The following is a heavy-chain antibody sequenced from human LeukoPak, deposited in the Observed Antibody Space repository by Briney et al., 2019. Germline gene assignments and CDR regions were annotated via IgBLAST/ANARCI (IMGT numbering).Heavy chain of an antibody. CDR2: IYWNDDK. Sequence: SGPTLVKPTQTLTLTCTFSGFSLSTSEVGVGWFRQPPGKALEWLALIYWNDDKRYSPSLKSRLTITKDTSKNRVVLTMTNLDPVDTATHYCAHKNDAFDIWGQGTMVTVSS. V-gene: IGHV2-5*01. CDR1: GFSLSTSEVG. CDR3: AHKNDAFDI. J-gene: IGHJ3*02.